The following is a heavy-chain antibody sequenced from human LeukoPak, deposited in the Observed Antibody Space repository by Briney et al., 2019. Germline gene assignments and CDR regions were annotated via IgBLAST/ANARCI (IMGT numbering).Heavy chain of an antibody. V-gene: IGHV3-9*01. CDR3: AKEKSYSSSGYFDY. Sequence: GRSLRLSCAASGFTFDDYAMHWVRQAPGKGLEWVSGISWNSGRIGYADSVKGRFAISRDNAKNSLYLQMNSLRAEDTALYYCAKEKSYSSSGYFDYWGQGTLVTVS. CDR1: GFTFDDYA. CDR2: ISWNSGRI. D-gene: IGHD6-6*01. J-gene: IGHJ4*02.